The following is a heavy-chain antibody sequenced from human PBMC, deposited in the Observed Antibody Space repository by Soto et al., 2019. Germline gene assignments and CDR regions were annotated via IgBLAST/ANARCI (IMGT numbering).Heavy chain of an antibody. V-gene: IGHV1-18*01. CDR3: ARDRSRYSSSWTSQDY. CDR2: ISAYNGNT. Sequence: ASVKVSCKASGYTFTSYGISWVRQAPGQGLEGMGWISAYNGNTNYAQKLQGRVTMTTDTSTSTAYMELRSLRSDDTAVYYCARDRSRYSSSWTSQDYWGQGTLVTVSS. D-gene: IGHD6-13*01. J-gene: IGHJ4*02. CDR1: GYTFTSYG.